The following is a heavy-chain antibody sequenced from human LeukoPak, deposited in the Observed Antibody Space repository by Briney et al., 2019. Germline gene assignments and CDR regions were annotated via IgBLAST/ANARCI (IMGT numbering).Heavy chain of an antibody. CDR1: GFTFSSYG. CDR3: AKGAAVAGPDAFDI. J-gene: IGHJ3*02. CDR2: IRYDGSNK. V-gene: IGHV3-30*02. Sequence: GESLKISCAASGFTFSSYGMHWVRQAPGKGLEWVAFIRYDGSNKYYADSVKGRFTISRDNSKNTLYLQMNSLRAEDTAVYYCAKGAAVAGPDAFDIWGQGTMVTVSS. D-gene: IGHD6-19*01.